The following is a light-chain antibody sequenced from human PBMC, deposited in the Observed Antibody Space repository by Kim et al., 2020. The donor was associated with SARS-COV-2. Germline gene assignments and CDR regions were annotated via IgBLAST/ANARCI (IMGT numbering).Light chain of an antibody. J-gene: IGKJ5*01. V-gene: IGKV1-33*01. CDR1: QDISRD. Sequence: IQMTQSPSSLSASVGDRVTITCQASQDISRDVNWYQQRPGKAPKLLIYDASDFDAGVPSRFSGGGSGADFTLTIDSLQPEDVATYYCQQYASFPITFGQGTRLEIK. CDR3: QQYASFPIT. CDR2: DAS.